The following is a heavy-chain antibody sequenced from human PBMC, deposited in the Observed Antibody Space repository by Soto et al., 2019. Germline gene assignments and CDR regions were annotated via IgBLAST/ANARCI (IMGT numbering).Heavy chain of an antibody. D-gene: IGHD1-26*01. CDR3: TNDKFIGSYYVRGLTYYFEY. J-gene: IGHJ4*02. Sequence: EVQLVESGGGLVQPGGSLRLSCAVSGLTFSDYWMSWVRQAPGKVLEWVADIRQDESEKNYAASVKGRFTISTDNAKSSVYLQMNSLRAEDTAMYYCTNDKFIGSYYVRGLTYYFEYWGQGTLVTVSS. CDR2: IRQDESEK. V-gene: IGHV3-7*03. CDR1: GLTFSDYW.